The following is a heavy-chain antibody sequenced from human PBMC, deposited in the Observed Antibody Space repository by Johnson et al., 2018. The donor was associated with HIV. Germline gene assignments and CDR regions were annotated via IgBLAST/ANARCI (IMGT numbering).Heavy chain of an antibody. J-gene: IGHJ3*02. V-gene: IGHV3-11*01. CDR3: AKGGVAAAKGAFDI. CDR1: GFSFSDYY. Sequence: VQLVESGGGLVQPGGSLRVSCAASGFSFSDYYMSWIRQAPGKGLEWVSYISSSTDTIYYADSVKGRFTISRDNSKNSLYLQMNSLRTEDTALYYCAKGGVAAAKGAFDIWGQGTMVTVSS. D-gene: IGHD6-25*01. CDR2: ISSSTDTI.